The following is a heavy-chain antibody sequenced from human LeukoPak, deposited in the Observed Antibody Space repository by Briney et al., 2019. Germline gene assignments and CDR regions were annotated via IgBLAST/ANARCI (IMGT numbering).Heavy chain of an antibody. J-gene: IGHJ1*01. CDR1: GFTFSSYG. D-gene: IGHD3-10*01. V-gene: IGHV3-30*03. CDR3: ARGPKKGSGSYFEYFQH. Sequence: GGSLRLSCAASGFTFSSYGMHWVRQAPGKGLEWVAVISYDGSNKYYADSVKGRFTISRDNSKNTLYLQMNSLRAEDTAVYYCARGPKKGSGSYFEYFQHWGQGTLVTVSS. CDR2: ISYDGSNK.